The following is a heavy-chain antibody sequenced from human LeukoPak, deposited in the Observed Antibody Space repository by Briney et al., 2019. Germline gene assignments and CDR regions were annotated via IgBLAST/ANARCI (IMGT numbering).Heavy chain of an antibody. CDR1: GFTVSSNY. CDR3: ARDRPYYYGSGSPSDAFDI. V-gene: IGHV3-53*01. J-gene: IGHJ3*02. D-gene: IGHD3-10*01. Sequence: GGSLRLSCAASGFTVSSNYMSWVRQAPGKGLEWVSVIYSGGSTYYADSVKGRFTISRDNAKNSLYLQMNSLRAEDTAVYYCARDRPYYYGSGSPSDAFDIWGQGTMVTVSS. CDR2: IYSGGST.